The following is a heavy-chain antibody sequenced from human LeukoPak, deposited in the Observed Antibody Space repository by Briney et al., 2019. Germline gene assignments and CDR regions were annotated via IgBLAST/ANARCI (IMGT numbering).Heavy chain of an antibody. CDR2: ISLSGTTT. Sequence: PGGSLRLSCAASGFTFSSYGMSWVRQAPGKGLEWVSIISLSGTTTHYADSVKGRFTISRDNSENTLFLQMNSLRPEDTAVYYCAKWAGVYDYDSSGYLSGFDYWGQGTLVTVSS. J-gene: IGHJ4*02. CDR1: GFTFSSYG. V-gene: IGHV3-23*01. D-gene: IGHD3-22*01. CDR3: AKWAGVYDYDSSGYLSGFDY.